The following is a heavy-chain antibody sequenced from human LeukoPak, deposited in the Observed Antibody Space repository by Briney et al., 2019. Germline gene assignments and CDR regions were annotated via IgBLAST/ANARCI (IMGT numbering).Heavy chain of an antibody. D-gene: IGHD2-2*01. Sequence: ASVKVSCKASGYTFTSYGISWVRQAPGQGLEWMGWISAYNGNTNYAQKLQGRVTITTDTSTSTAYMELRSLRSDDTAVYYCATSTSRVPAAPFDYWGQGTLVTVSS. CDR2: ISAYNGNT. CDR3: ATSTSRVPAAPFDY. J-gene: IGHJ4*02. CDR1: GYTFTSYG. V-gene: IGHV1-18*01.